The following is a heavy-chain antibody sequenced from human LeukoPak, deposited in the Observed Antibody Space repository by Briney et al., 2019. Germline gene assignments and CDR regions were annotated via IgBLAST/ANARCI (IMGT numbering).Heavy chain of an antibody. CDR3: ARAGNIVVVVAAHDY. J-gene: IGHJ4*02. CDR1: GFTFSSYW. CDR2: IKQEGSEK. D-gene: IGHD2-15*01. Sequence: GGSLRLSCAASGFTFSSYWMSWVRQAPGKGLEWVANIKQEGSEKYYVGSVKGRFTISRDNAKNSLYLQMNSLRAEDTAVYYCARAGNIVVVVAAHDYWGQGTLVTVSS. V-gene: IGHV3-7*03.